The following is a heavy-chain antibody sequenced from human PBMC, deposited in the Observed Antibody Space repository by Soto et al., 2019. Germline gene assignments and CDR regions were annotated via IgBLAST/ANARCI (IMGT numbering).Heavy chain of an antibody. J-gene: IGHJ6*02. D-gene: IGHD2-21*02. CDR2: IYWDGDK. V-gene: IGHV2-5*02. CDR1: GFSLSTGGMG. Sequence: QITLKESGPTLVKPTQTLTLTCTFSGFSLSTGGMGVGWIRQPPGKALEWLALIYWDGDKRYSPSMRSRLTIAKETSKHQVVLTMTNMDPVDTARYYCVHSRCGGDCLQSYSSHYYYAMDIWGQGTAVTVSS. CDR3: VHSRCGGDCLQSYSSHYYYAMDI.